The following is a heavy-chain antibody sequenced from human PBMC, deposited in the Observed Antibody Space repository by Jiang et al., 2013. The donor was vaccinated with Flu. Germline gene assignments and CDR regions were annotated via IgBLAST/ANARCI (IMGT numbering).Heavy chain of an antibody. V-gene: IGHV3-7*03. CDR2: IKQDGSEK. CDR1: GFSFGSYW. J-gene: IGHJ4*02. CDR3: ATFSHGGG. Sequence: QLVESGGILVQPGGSLTLSCAASGFSFGSYWMYWVRQAPGKGLEWVANIKQDGSEKHYVDSVKGRFTISRDNARNSLYLQMNSLRAEDTAVYYCATFSHGGGWGQGTLVTVSS. D-gene: IGHD2-15*01.